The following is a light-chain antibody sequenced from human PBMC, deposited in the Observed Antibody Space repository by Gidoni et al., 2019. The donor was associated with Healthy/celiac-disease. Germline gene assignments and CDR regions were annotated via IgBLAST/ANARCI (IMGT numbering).Light chain of an antibody. J-gene: IGKJ2*01. CDR2: GAS. CDR1: QSVSSN. V-gene: IGKV3-15*01. Sequence: EIVMTQSPATLSLSPGERATLACRASQSVSSNLAWYQQKPGQAPRLLIYGASTSATGIPSRFSGSGSGTEFTLTISSLLSEDFAVYYCQQYNNWPPYTFGQGTKLEIK. CDR3: QQYNNWPPYT.